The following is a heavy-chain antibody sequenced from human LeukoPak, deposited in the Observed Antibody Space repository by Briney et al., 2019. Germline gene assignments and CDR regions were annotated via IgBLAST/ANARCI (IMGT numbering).Heavy chain of an antibody. CDR2: IKQDGSEK. J-gene: IGHJ4*02. V-gene: IGHV3-7*03. Sequence: GGSLSLSRAASGFTFGAYYMTWVCQAPGTGLEGVANIKQDGSEKYYVDSVKCRFTISRDNANNSLYLQMNSLSAEDTAVYYCARMSGIAVAAIWISYFDYWGQGTLVTVSS. D-gene: IGHD6-19*01. CDR3: ARMSGIAVAAIWISYFDY. CDR1: GFTFGAYY.